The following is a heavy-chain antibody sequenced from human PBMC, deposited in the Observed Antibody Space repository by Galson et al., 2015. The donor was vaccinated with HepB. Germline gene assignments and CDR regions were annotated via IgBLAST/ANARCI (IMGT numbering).Heavy chain of an antibody. J-gene: IGHJ4*02. D-gene: IGHD2-21*01. CDR3: ARLGCRGGNCSDY. CDR2: INPSDGRT. CDR1: GYTFTSYY. V-gene: IGHV1-46*01. Sequence: SVKVSCKASGYTFTSYYMHWVRQAPGQGLEWMGIINPSDGRTSYAPKFQGRVTMTGDTSTSTVYMELSSLRSEETAVYYCARLGCRGGNCSDYWAREPRSPSPQ.